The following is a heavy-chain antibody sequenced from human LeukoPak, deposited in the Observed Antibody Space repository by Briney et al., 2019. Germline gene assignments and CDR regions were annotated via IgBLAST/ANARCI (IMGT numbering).Heavy chain of an antibody. CDR3: ARVPYGSGTYTDY. Sequence: GGSLTLSCAAAGLTFSTYAMHWVRQAPGKGLEWVAVITYDGSDKYYADSVKGRFTISRDNSKNTVYLQMNSLRAEDTAVYYCARVPYGSGTYTDYWGRGTLVTVSS. CDR2: ITYDGSDK. CDR1: GLTFSTYA. J-gene: IGHJ4*02. D-gene: IGHD3-10*01. V-gene: IGHV3-30-3*01.